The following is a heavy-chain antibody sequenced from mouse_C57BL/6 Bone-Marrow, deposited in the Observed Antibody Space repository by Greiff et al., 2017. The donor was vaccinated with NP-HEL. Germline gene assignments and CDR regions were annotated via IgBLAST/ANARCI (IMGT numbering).Heavy chain of an antibody. CDR2: IDPSDSYT. D-gene: IGHD2-5*01. Sequence: QVQLQHPVAALVMPGSSVKLSCKASGYTFTSYWLHWVKQRPGQGLAWIGEIDPSDSYTNYNQKFKGKSTLTVDKSSSTAYMQLSSLTSEDSAVYYCASDYSNYYAMDYWGQGTSVTVSS. J-gene: IGHJ4*01. CDR1: GYTFTSYW. V-gene: IGHV1-69*01. CDR3: ASDYSNYYAMDY.